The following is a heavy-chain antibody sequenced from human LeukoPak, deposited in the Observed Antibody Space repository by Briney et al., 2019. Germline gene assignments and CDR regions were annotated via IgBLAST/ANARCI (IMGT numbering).Heavy chain of an antibody. CDR2: IHQSGSA. CDR1: GYSSSSGYY. Sequence: SETLSLTCAVSGYSSSSGYYWGRIRQPPGKGLEWIGSIHQSGSAYYNPSLKSRLTISVDTSKNQFSLKLSSVTAADTAVYYCATFVGAATTSHIDFWGQGTLVTVSS. V-gene: IGHV4-38-2*01. J-gene: IGHJ4*02. CDR3: ATFVGAATTSHIDF. D-gene: IGHD1-26*01.